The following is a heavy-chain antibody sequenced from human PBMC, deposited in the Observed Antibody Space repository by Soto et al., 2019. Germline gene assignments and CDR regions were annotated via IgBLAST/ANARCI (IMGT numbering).Heavy chain of an antibody. CDR3: ARSYDSSGYYWNAFDI. Sequence: SETLSLTCTVSGGSISSSSYYWGWIRQPPGKGLEWIGSIYYSGSTYYNTSLKSRVTISVDTSKNQFSLKLSSVTAADTAVYYCARSYDSSGYYWNAFDIWGQGTMVTVSS. J-gene: IGHJ3*02. V-gene: IGHV4-39*01. D-gene: IGHD3-22*01. CDR2: IYYSGST. CDR1: GGSISSSSYY.